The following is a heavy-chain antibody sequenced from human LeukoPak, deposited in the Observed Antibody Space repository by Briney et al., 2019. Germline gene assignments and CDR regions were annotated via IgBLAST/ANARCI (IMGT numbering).Heavy chain of an antibody. CDR2: IYYSGST. J-gene: IGHJ6*02. CDR3: ARVENYCYYGMDV. V-gene: IGHV4-59*01. CDR1: GGSISSYY. Sequence: SSETLSLTCTVSGGSISSYYWSWIRQPPGKGLEWIGYIYYSGSTNYNPSLKSRVTISVDTSKNQFFLKLSSVTAADTAVYYCARVENYCYYGMDVWGQGTTVTVSS.